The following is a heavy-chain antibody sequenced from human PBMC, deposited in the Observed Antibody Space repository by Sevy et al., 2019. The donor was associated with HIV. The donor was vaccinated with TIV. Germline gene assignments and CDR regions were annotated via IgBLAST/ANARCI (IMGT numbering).Heavy chain of an antibody. V-gene: IGHV3-48*01. J-gene: IGHJ6*02. CDR2: ISSSSSTI. CDR3: ARDDCWSGYYTPHYYYGMDV. CDR1: GFTFSSYS. Sequence: GGSLRLSCAASGFTFSSYSMNWVRQAPGKGLEWVSYISSSSSTIYYADSVKGRFTISRDNAKNSLYLQMNSLRAEDTAVYYCARDDCWSGYYTPHYYYGMDVWGQGTTVTVSS. D-gene: IGHD3-3*01.